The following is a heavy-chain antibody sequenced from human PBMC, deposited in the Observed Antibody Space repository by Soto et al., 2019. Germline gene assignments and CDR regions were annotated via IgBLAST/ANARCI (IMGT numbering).Heavy chain of an antibody. CDR2: MNPDSGNT. CDR3: ARLIAAAGTDNWFDP. J-gene: IGHJ5*02. CDR1: GYTFTSYD. Sequence: GASVKVSCKASGYTFTSYDINWVRQATGQGLEWMGWMNPDSGNTGYAQKFQGRVTMTRNTSISTAYMELSSLRSEDTAVYYCARLIAAAGTDNWFDPWGQGTLVTVSS. V-gene: IGHV1-8*01. D-gene: IGHD6-13*01.